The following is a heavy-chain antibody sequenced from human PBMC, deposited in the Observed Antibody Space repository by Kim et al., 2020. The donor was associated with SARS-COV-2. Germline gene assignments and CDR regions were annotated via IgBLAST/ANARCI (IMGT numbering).Heavy chain of an antibody. CDR2: FDPEDGET. J-gene: IGHJ4*02. D-gene: IGHD3-3*01. CDR3: ATAVTIFGVVNFDY. CDR1: GYTLTELS. Sequence: ASVKVSCKVSGYTLTELSMHWVRQAPGKGLEWMGGFDPEDGETIYAQKFQGRVTMTEDTSTDTAYMELSSLRSEDTAVYYCATAVTIFGVVNFDYWGQGTLVTVSS. V-gene: IGHV1-24*01.